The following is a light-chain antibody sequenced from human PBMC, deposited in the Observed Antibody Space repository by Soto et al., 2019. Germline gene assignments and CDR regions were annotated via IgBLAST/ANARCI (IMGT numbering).Light chain of an antibody. CDR3: QQFNNYPWT. V-gene: IGKV1D-13*01. CDR1: QGISSA. J-gene: IGKJ1*01. CDR2: DAS. Sequence: AIQLTQSPSSLSASVGDRVTITCRASQGISSALAWYQQKPGKAPKLLIYDASSLESGVPSRFSASGSGTDFTITISSLQPEDFATYYCQQFNNYPWTFGQGTKVEIK.